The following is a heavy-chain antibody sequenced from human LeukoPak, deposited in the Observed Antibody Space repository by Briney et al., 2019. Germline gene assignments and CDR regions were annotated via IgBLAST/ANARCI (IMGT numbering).Heavy chain of an antibody. J-gene: IGHJ3*02. CDR3: ARVVYLPGAFDI. V-gene: IGHV4-30-4*08. Sequence: PSETLSLTCTVSGGSISSGDYYWSWIRQPPGKGLEWIGYIYYSGSTYYNPSLKSRVTISVDTSKNQFSLKLSSVTAADTAVYYCARVVYLPGAFDIWGQGTMVTVSS. D-gene: IGHD2-8*01. CDR1: GGSISSGDYY. CDR2: IYYSGST.